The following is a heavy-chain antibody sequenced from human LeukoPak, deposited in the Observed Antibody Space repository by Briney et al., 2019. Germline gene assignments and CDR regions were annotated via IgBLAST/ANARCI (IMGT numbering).Heavy chain of an antibody. CDR2: IYYSGST. Sequence: SETLSLTCTVSGGSISSYYWSWIRQPPGKGLEWIGYIYYSGSTNYNPSLKSRVTISVDTSKNQFSLKLSSVTAADTAVYYCARGSSSENNYYDSSGYYSDAFDIWGQGTMVAVSS. CDR3: ARGSSSENNYYDSSGYYSDAFDI. V-gene: IGHV4-59*01. J-gene: IGHJ3*02. D-gene: IGHD3-22*01. CDR1: GGSISSYY.